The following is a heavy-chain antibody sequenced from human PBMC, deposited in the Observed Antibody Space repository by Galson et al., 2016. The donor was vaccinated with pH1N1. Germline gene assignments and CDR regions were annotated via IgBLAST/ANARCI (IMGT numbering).Heavy chain of an antibody. CDR1: GFNFSNYW. D-gene: IGHD3-9*01. Sequence: SLRLSCAASGFNFSNYWMQWVRQAPGKGLQWVANINQDGDKKYYVGSVEGRFTISRDNAKNSLYLQMNNLRDEDTAMYVCARRYFDYWGQGALVTVSS. V-gene: IGHV3-7*01. CDR2: INQDGDKK. CDR3: ARRYFDY. J-gene: IGHJ4*02.